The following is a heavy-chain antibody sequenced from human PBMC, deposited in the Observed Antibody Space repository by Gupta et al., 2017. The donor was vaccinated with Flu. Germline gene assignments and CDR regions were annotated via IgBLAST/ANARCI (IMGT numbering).Heavy chain of an antibody. CDR2: TFYRSKWFY. CDR3: ARDQGIPASGSFDD. D-gene: IGHD6-13*01. J-gene: IGHJ4*02. Sequence: QVQLQQSGPGLVRPSQTLSLTCAISGDSVSSPSAAWNWIRQSPSRGLEWLGRTFYRSKWFYDYAFSVKSRISVNPDTSKNQFSLELNSVTPDDTAVYYCARDQGIPASGSFDDWGQGTLVIVSS. CDR1: GDSVSSPSAA. V-gene: IGHV6-1*01.